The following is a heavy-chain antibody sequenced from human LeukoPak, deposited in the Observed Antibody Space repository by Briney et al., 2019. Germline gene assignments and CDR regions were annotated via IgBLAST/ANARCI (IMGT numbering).Heavy chain of an antibody. J-gene: IGHJ4*02. CDR3: ARTSNLAAAGTSGFDY. D-gene: IGHD6-13*01. CDR2: IYTSGST. V-gene: IGHV4-4*07. CDR1: GGSISSYY. Sequence: PSETLSLTCTVSGGSISSYYWSWIRQPAGKGLGWIGRIYTSGSTNYNPSLKSRVTMSVDTSKNQFSLKLSSVTAADTAVYYCARTSNLAAAGTSGFDYWGQGTLVTVSS.